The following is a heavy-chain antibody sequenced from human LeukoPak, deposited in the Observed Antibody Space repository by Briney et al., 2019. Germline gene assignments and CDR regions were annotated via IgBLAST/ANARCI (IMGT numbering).Heavy chain of an antibody. CDR2: IYYSGST. J-gene: IGHJ4*02. CDR1: GGSISTSSYY. V-gene: IGHV4-39*07. D-gene: IGHD4-17*01. CDR3: ARGVTSDY. Sequence: KPSETLSLTCTVSGGSISTSSYYWGWIRQPPGKGLECIGNIYYSGSTYYNPSLKSRVTISVDTSKNQFSLKLSSVTAADAAVYYCARGVTSDYWGQGTLVTVSS.